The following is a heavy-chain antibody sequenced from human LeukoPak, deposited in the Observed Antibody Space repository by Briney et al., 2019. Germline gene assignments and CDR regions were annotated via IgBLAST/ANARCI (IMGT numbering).Heavy chain of an antibody. D-gene: IGHD3-10*01. CDR2: IYSGGST. Sequence: GGSLRLSCAASEFSVGSNYMTWVRQAPGKGLEWVSLIYSGGSTYYADSVKGRFTISRDNSKNTLYLQMNSLRAEDTAVYYCAKAGELWFGDFLIDYWGQGTLVTVSS. CDR3: AKAGELWFGDFLIDY. CDR1: EFSVGSNY. V-gene: IGHV3-53*01. J-gene: IGHJ4*02.